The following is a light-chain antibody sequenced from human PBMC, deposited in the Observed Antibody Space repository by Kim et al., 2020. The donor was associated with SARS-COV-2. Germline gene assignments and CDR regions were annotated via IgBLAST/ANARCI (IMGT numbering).Light chain of an antibody. V-gene: IGKV3-11*01. CDR2: CAA. Sequence: PGESAPLYCRASHNVDIDLAGYQPTPGQPPRLLIYCAAIRAAGIPDRFSGSGSGTDFTLTIGSLAPEDFAVYYCQQRGTWPPALTFGGGTKVDIK. CDR1: HNVDID. J-gene: IGKJ4*01. CDR3: QQRGTWPPALT.